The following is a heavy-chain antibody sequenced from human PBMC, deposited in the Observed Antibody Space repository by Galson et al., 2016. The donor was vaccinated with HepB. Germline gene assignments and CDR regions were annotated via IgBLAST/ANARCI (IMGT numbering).Heavy chain of an antibody. CDR1: FTFDDYA. J-gene: IGHJ3*01. CDR3: TRGGADGKAFDL. Sequence: FTFDDYAMTWFRQAPGQGLEWVGMIRSKAYGGTTEYAAFVKGTFSISRDDSKSITYLQMNSLKTEDTAVYYCTRGGADGKAFDLWGQGTMVSVSS. CDR2: IRSKAYGGTT. D-gene: IGHD4-23*01. V-gene: IGHV3-49*03.